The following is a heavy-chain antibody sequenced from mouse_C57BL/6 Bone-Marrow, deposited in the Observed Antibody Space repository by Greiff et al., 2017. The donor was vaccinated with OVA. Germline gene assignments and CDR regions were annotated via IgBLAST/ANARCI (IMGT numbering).Heavy chain of an antibody. CDR1: GYTFTSYG. CDR2: IYPRSGNT. V-gene: IGHV1-81*01. CDR3: ARRGTTVVATDY. Sequence: VHLVESGAELARPGASVKLSCKASGYTFTSYGISWVKQRTGQGLEWIGEIYPRSGNTYYNEKFKGKATLTADKSSSTAYMELRSLTSEDSAVYFCARRGTTVVATDYWGQGTTLTVSS. J-gene: IGHJ2*01. D-gene: IGHD1-1*01.